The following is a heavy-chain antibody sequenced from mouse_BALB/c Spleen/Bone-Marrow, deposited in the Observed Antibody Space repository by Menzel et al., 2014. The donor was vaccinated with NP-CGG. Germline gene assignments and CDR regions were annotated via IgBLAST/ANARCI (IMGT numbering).Heavy chain of an antibody. J-gene: IGHJ3*01. CDR1: GFTFSSYT. Sequence: EVHLVESGGGLVKPGGSLKLSCAASGFTFSSYTMSWVRQTPEKRLEWVATISSGGSCTYYPDSVKGRFTISRDNAKNTLYLQMSSLKSEDTAMYYCTRIYYDYAWFAYWGQGTLVTVSA. D-gene: IGHD2-4*01. V-gene: IGHV5-6-4*01. CDR3: TRIYYDYAWFAY. CDR2: ISSGGSCT.